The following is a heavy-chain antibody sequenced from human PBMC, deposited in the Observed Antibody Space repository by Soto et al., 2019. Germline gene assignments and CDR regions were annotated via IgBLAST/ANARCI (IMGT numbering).Heavy chain of an antibody. D-gene: IGHD3-10*01. CDR1: GGSISSGGYY. CDR2: IYYSGST. Sequence: SETLSLTCTVSGGSISSGGYYWSWIRQHPGKGLEWIGYIYYSGSTYYNPSLKSRVTISVDTSKNQFSLKLSSVTAADTAVYYCATNTMVRGVMVWFDPWGQGTLVTVSS. V-gene: IGHV4-31*03. CDR3: ATNTMVRGVMVWFDP. J-gene: IGHJ5*02.